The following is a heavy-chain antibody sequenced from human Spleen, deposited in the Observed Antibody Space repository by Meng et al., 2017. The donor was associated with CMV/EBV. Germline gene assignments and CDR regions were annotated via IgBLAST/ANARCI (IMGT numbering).Heavy chain of an antibody. CDR2: ISDSGGSL. D-gene: IGHD3-22*01. J-gene: IGHJ2*01. Sequence: FTFSNYAMTWVRQAPGKGLEWVSSISDSGGSLYYADSVKGRFTISRDNSKNTMYLQMNSLRAEDTAVYYCAKHYDSSGYYLFWYFDLWGRGTLVTVSS. CDR3: AKHYDSSGYYLFWYFDL. CDR1: FTFSNYA. V-gene: IGHV3-23*01.